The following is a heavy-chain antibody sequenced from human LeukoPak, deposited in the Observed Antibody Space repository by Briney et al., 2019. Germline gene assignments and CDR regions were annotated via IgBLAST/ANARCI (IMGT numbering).Heavy chain of an antibody. CDR2: IEEDGDKR. V-gene: IGHV3-7*03. CDR3: ARDGVAY. Sequence: GGSLRLSCAASGLTFSSYWMTWVRKPPGKGLEWVATIEEDGDKRYYVDSVKGRFTISRDNAKNSLYLQMNSLRAEDTAVYYCARDGVAYWGQGTLVIVSS. CDR1: GLTFSSYW. J-gene: IGHJ4*02. D-gene: IGHD2-15*01.